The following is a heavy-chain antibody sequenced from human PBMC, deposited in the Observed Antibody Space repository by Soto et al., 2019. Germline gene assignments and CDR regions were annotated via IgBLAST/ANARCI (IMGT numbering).Heavy chain of an antibody. J-gene: IGHJ4*02. CDR1: GFTFSSYA. Sequence: PGGSLRLSCAASGFTFSSYAMSWVRQAPGKGLEWVSAISGSGGSTYYADSVKGRFTISRDNSKNTLYLQMNSLRAEDTAVYYCAKDYDYVWGSYRYTAIDYWGQGTLVTVSS. CDR2: ISGSGGST. D-gene: IGHD3-16*02. V-gene: IGHV3-23*01. CDR3: AKDYDYVWGSYRYTAIDY.